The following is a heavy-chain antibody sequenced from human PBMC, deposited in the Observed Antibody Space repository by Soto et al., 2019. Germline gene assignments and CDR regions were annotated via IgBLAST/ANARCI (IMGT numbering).Heavy chain of an antibody. J-gene: IGHJ4*02. CDR2: VFYRGST. D-gene: IGHD1-26*01. V-gene: IGHV4-59*08. CDR1: GGSISTYY. Sequence: PSETLSLTCTVAGGSISTYYWSWIRQPPGKALEWIGYVFYRGSTYYSPSLKSRVSIPVDTSKNQFSLQLSSVTAADTAVYYCARHEVGSIYFDFWGQGILVTVSS. CDR3: ARHEVGSIYFDF.